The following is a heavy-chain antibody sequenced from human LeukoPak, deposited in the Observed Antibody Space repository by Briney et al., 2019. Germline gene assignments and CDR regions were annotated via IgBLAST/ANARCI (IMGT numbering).Heavy chain of an antibody. J-gene: IGHJ5*02. V-gene: IGHV1-69*04. Sequence: SVKVSCKASGGTFSSYTISWVRQAPGQGLEWMGRIIPILGIANYAQKFQGRVTITAGKSTSTAYMELSSLRSEDTAVYYCARDLGDGYNHNWFDPWGQGTLVTVSS. D-gene: IGHD5-24*01. CDR2: IIPILGIA. CDR1: GGTFSSYT. CDR3: ARDLGDGYNHNWFDP.